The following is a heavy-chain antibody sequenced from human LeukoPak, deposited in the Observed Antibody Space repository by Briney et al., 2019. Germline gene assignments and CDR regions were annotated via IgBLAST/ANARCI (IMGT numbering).Heavy chain of an antibody. CDR1: GDSISSYY. CDR2: IYYSGTT. Sequence: KTSETLSLTCTVSGDSISSYYWTWIRQPPGKGLEWIGYIYYSGTTNYNPSLKSRVTISGDTSKNHFSLNLSSVTAADTAMYYCARGRCYYDSSGYPYNWFDPWGQGTLVTVSS. J-gene: IGHJ5*02. V-gene: IGHV4-59*01. D-gene: IGHD3-22*01. CDR3: ARGRCYYDSSGYPYNWFDP.